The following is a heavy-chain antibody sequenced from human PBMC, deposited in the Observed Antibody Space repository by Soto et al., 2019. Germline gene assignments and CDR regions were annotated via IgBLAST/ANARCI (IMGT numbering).Heavy chain of an antibody. CDR1: GFSLTSNGVG. Sequence: QISLKESGPTLVQPTQTLTLTCTFSGFSLTSNGVGVGWIRQPPGKALEWLALIYWDDTERYSPSLKTRLTITKDTSKNQVVLTMTYMDPVDTATYYCAHEGYGSDNLYEPWGQGTLVTVSS. CDR3: AHEGYGSDNLYEP. V-gene: IGHV2-5*02. CDR2: IYWDDTE. J-gene: IGHJ5*02. D-gene: IGHD6-13*01.